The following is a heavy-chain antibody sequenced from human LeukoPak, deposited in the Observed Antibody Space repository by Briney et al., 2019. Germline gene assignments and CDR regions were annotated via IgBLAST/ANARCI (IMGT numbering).Heavy chain of an antibody. Sequence: SETLSLTCTVSGGSISSSSYYWGWNRQPPGKGLEWIGSIYYSGSTYYNPSLKSRVTISVDTSKNQFSLKLSSVTAADTAVYYCASQYYYDSSGYYYVNYWGQGTLVTVSS. V-gene: IGHV4-39*01. CDR3: ASQYYYDSSGYYYVNY. D-gene: IGHD3-22*01. CDR1: GGSISSSSYY. CDR2: IYYSGST. J-gene: IGHJ4*02.